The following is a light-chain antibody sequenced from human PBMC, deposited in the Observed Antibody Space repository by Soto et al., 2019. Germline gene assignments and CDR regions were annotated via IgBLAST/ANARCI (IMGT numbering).Light chain of an antibody. CDR2: AAA. V-gene: IGKV1-39*01. J-gene: IGKJ1*01. CDR3: QQAYGAPLT. CDR1: QSITTY. Sequence: DIQMTQSPSSLSASVGDGVTITCRASQSITTYLNWYQQTSGEAPKLLIYAAARLQTGVPSRFSGSGSGTDFTLTISSLQPEDFATYYCQQAYGAPLTFGQGTKVDIK.